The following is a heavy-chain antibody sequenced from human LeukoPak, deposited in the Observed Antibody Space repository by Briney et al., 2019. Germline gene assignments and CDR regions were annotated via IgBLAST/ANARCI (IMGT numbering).Heavy chain of an antibody. CDR2: ISSSGSTI. Sequence: PGGSLRLSCAAPGFTFSSYEMNWVRQAPGKGLEWVSYISSSGSTIYYADSVKGRFTISRDNAKNSLYLQMNSLRAEDTAVYYCAREFWGWATTSAGYFDDCGQGTLVTVSS. CDR1: GFTFSSYE. J-gene: IGHJ4*02. D-gene: IGHD1-26*01. V-gene: IGHV3-48*03. CDR3: AREFWGWATTSAGYFDD.